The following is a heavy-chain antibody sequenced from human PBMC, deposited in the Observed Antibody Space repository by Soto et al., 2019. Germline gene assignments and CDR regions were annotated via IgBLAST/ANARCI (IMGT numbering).Heavy chain of an antibody. CDR2: IYYSGST. J-gene: IGHJ6*02. D-gene: IGHD4-4*01. V-gene: IGHV4-31*03. CDR3: ARDGPYDYRGPRYYYGMDV. Sequence: QVQLQESGPGLVKPSQTLSLTCTVSGGSISSGGYYWSWIRQHPGKGLEWIGYIYYSGSTYYNPSLKSRVTISVDTSKNQFSLKLSSVTAADTAVYYCARDGPYDYRGPRYYYGMDVWGQGTTVTVSS. CDR1: GGSISSGGYY.